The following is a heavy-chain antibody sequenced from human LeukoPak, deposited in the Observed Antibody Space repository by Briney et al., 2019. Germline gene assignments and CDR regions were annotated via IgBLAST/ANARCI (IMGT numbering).Heavy chain of an antibody. J-gene: IGHJ4*02. V-gene: IGHV6-1*01. Sequence: SQTLSLTCAISGDSVSINSAAWNWIRQSPSRGLEWLGRTYYRSRWYSDYAVSLKSRITIIPDTSKNQFSLQLNSVILEDTAVYFCARELRRIFDYEDQGSLVTVS. CDR2: TYYRSRWYS. CDR1: GDSVSINSAA. CDR3: ARELRRIFDY.